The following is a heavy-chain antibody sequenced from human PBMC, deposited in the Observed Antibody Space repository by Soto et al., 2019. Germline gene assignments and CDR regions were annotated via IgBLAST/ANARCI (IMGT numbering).Heavy chain of an antibody. Sequence: QVQLVESGGGVVQPGRSLRLSCSASGFTFSDFEMYWIRQAPGKGLDWVSFISYDGSNQYYAGSVKGRFTISRDNSKNTLFLLMCSLRPEDTAVYFCARRTGTAPRFDFWGQGTLVTVSS. CDR2: ISYDGSNQ. CDR1: GFTFSDFE. CDR3: ARRTGTAPRFDF. J-gene: IGHJ4*02. D-gene: IGHD1-7*01. V-gene: IGHV3-30-3*01.